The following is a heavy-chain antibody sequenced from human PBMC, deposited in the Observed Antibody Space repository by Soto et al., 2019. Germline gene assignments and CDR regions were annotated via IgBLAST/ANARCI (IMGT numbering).Heavy chain of an antibody. D-gene: IGHD1-1*01. CDR2: INPNSGGT. CDR1: GYTFSDYY. V-gene: IGHV1-2*02. CDR3: AREPATAKPEGVDF. Sequence: ASVKISCKASGYTFSDYYIHWVRQAPGQGLEWMGWINPNSGGTKYAPKFQGGVTMTRDTSITTAYMELSRLRSGDTAVYYCAREPATAKPEGVDFWGQGTLVTVSS. J-gene: IGHJ4*02.